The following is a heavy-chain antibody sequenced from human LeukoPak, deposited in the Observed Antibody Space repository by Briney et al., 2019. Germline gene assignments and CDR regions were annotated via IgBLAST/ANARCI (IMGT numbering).Heavy chain of an antibody. J-gene: IGHJ6*03. D-gene: IGHD6-13*01. V-gene: IGHV3-30-3*01. CDR2: MSYDGSNK. Sequence: GGSLRLSCAASRFTFSSFSMHWVRQAPGKGLEWVAVMSYDGSNKNYADSVKGRFTISRDNSKNTLYLLMNSLRVEDTAVYYCARDRGSSWVYYYYMDVWGKGTPVTVSS. CDR1: RFTFSSFS. CDR3: ARDRGSSWVYYYYMDV.